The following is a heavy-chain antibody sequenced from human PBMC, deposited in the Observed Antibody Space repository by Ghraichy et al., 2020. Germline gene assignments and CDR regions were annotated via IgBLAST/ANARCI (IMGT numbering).Heavy chain of an antibody. Sequence: LSLTCAASGFTFSSYSMNWVRQAPGKGLEWVSSISSSSSYIYYADSVKGRFTISRDNAKNSLYLQMNSLRAEDTAVYYCARDSVAGDDYWGQGTLVTVSS. D-gene: IGHD6-19*01. CDR1: GFTFSSYS. CDR2: ISSSSSYI. J-gene: IGHJ4*02. V-gene: IGHV3-21*01. CDR3: ARDSVAGDDY.